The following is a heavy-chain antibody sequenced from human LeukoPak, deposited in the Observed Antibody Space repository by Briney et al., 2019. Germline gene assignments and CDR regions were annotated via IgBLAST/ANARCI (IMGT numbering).Heavy chain of an antibody. J-gene: IGHJ4*02. D-gene: IGHD6-19*01. CDR2: INPNSGGT. CDR3: ARDPGGIAVAGTGHYYFDY. Sequence: RASVKVSCKASGYTFTGYYMHWVRQAPGQGLEWMGWINPNSGGTNYAQKFQGRVTMTRDTSISTAYMELSRLRSDDTAVYYCARDPGGIAVAGTGHYYFDYWGQGTLVTVSS. V-gene: IGHV1-2*02. CDR1: GYTFTGYY.